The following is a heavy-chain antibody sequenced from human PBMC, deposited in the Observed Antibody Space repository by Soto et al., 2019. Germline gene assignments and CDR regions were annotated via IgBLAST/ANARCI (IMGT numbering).Heavy chain of an antibody. V-gene: IGHV4-39*01. CDR1: GGSISSSSYY. CDR2: IYYSGST. J-gene: IGHJ4*02. D-gene: IGHD5-18*01. Sequence: TLSLTCTVSGGSISSSSYYWGWIRQPPGKGLEWIGSIYYSGSTYYNPSLKSRVTISVDTSKNQFSLKLSSVTAADTAVYYCAGSGYSYGYFDYWGQGTLVTVSS. CDR3: AGSGYSYGYFDY.